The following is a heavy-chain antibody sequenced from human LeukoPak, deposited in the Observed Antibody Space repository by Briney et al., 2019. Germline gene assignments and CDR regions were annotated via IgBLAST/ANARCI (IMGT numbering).Heavy chain of an antibody. V-gene: IGHV3-23*01. J-gene: IGHJ5*02. CDR3: AKDPGGRSSWFDP. D-gene: IGHD2-2*01. Sequence: PGGSLRLSCAVSGFSFSAYDMNWVRQAPGKGLEWVSTITDKGANTYYADSVKGRFTISRDNSKSTLYLQMNSLRAEDTAVYYCAKDPGGRSSWFDPWGQGALVTVSS. CDR2: ITDKGANT. CDR1: GFSFSAYD.